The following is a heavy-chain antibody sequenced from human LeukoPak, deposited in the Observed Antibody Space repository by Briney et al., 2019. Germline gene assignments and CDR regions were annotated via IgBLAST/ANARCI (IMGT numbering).Heavy chain of an antibody. J-gene: IGHJ4*02. CDR2: ISGGGGST. V-gene: IGHV3-23*01. Sequence: PGGSLRLSCAASGFTFSSYGMSWVRQAPGKGLEWVSAISGGGGSTYYADSVKGRFTISRDNSKNTLYLQMNSLRAEDTAVYYCARVEWEVRTNDYWGQGTLVTVSS. D-gene: IGHD1-26*01. CDR3: ARVEWEVRTNDY. CDR1: GFTFSSYG.